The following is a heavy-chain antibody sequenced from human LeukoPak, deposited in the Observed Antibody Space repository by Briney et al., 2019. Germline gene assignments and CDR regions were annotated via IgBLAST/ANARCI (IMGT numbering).Heavy chain of an antibody. D-gene: IGHD3-10*01. CDR1: GFTFRSYG. J-gene: IGHJ4*02. Sequence: GRSLRLSCAASGFTFRSYGMHWVRQAPGKGLKWVAAIWYDGSNKYYADSVKGRFTISRDNSKNTVYLQMNSLRAEDTAVYYCARDMVDGSKSRAGYFDYWGQGTLVTVSS. V-gene: IGHV3-33*01. CDR3: ARDMVDGSKSRAGYFDY. CDR2: IWYDGSNK.